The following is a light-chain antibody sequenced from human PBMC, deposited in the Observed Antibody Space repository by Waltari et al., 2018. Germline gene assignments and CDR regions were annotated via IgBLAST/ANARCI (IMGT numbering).Light chain of an antibody. CDR2: GAS. J-gene: IGKJ1*01. V-gene: IGKV3-15*01. Sequence: EIVMTQSPATLSVSPGERATLSCRASQSVRNNLVWYQQKPGQAPRLLIYGASTRLTGIPARFSGSGSGTEFTLTISSLQSEDFAVYYCQQYNNWPPWTFGQGTKVEIK. CDR1: QSVRNN. CDR3: QQYNNWPPWT.